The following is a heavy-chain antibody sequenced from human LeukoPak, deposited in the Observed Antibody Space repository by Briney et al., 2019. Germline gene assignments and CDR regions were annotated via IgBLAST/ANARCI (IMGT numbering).Heavy chain of an antibody. CDR1: GFTFSSYA. D-gene: IGHD2-2*01. J-gene: IGHJ4*02. Sequence: GGSLRLSCAASGFTFSSYAMSWVRQAPGKGLEWVSAISGSGGSTYYADSVKGRFTISRDNSKNTLYLQMNSLRAEDTAVYYCAKDSRIIVVVPADIDYWGQGTLVTVSS. CDR3: AKDSRIIVVVPADIDY. V-gene: IGHV3-23*01. CDR2: ISGSGGST.